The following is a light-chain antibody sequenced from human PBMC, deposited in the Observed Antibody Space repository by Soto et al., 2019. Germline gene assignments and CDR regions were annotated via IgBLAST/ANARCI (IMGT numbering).Light chain of an antibody. CDR1: QSVSSN. J-gene: IGKJ1*01. V-gene: IGKV3-15*01. CDR2: GAS. Sequence: EQVMTQSPATLSVSPGERATLSCRASQSVSSNLAWYHQKPGQAPRLLIYGASTRATGIPARFSGSGSGTEFTLTISSLQSEDFAVYYCQQRGNRPPWTFGQGTKVDIK. CDR3: QQRGNRPPWT.